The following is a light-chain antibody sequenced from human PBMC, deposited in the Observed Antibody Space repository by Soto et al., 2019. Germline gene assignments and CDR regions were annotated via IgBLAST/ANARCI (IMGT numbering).Light chain of an antibody. CDR3: QQYDNWPLT. CDR2: GAS. Sequence: VMTQSPATLSVSPGEGATLYCRASQSIRSNLAWYQKKPGQSHRLLIYGASTRATAVPARFSGSGSGTEFTLTISSLQSEDFAVYYCQQYDNWPLTFGGGTQVEIK. J-gene: IGKJ4*01. CDR1: QSIRSN. V-gene: IGKV3-15*01.